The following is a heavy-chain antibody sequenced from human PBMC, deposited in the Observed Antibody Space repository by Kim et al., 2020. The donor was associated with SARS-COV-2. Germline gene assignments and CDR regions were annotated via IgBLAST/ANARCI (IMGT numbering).Heavy chain of an antibody. D-gene: IGHD3-16*01. V-gene: IGHV3-74*01. CDR2: INNVGSTL. J-gene: IGHJ6*02. CDR3: ARGGRGLDV. CDR1: GFTLSSYK. Sequence: GGSLRLSCVASGFTLSSYKILWVRQAPGKGLVWVSRINNVGSTLIYADSVKGRFTISRDDAKNTVFLQMTSLRVEDTAVYYCARGGRGLDVWGQGTTVTVSS.